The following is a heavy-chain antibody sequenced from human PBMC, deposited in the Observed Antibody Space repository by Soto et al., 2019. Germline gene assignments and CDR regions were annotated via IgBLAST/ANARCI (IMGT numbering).Heavy chain of an antibody. Sequence: SETLSLTCTVSGGSISSYYWSWIRQPPGKGLEWIGYIYYSGSTNYNPSLKSRVTISVDTSKNQFSLKLSSVTAADTAVYYCAREASDFWTSYCYTHVWGTATTLTV. J-gene: IGHJ6*03. D-gene: IGHD3-3*01. CDR3: AREASDFWTSYCYTHV. V-gene: IGHV4-59*01. CDR1: GGSISSYY. CDR2: IYYSGST.